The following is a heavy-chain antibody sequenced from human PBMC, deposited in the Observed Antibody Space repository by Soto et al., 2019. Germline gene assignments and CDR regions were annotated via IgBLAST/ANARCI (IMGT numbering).Heavy chain of an antibody. CDR3: ARGIGYSAQDY. Sequence: PGGPLRLACASSGFTFSAYWLRWVRQAPGKGLVWVSRISGDVSSTSYADSVKGRFTSSRDNAKNTLYLQMDSLRAEDTAVYYCARGIGYSAQDYWGQGTLVTVSS. V-gene: IGHV3-74*01. CDR1: GFTFSAYW. D-gene: IGHD1-1*01. CDR2: ISGDVSST. J-gene: IGHJ4*02.